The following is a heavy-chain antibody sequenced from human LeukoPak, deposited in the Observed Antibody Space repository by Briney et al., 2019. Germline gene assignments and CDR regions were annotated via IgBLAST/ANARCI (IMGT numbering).Heavy chain of an antibody. V-gene: IGHV3-33*08. D-gene: IGHD5-24*01. CDR2: IWYGGSNT. Sequence: GGSLRLSCAASGFTVSNYGVHWVRQAPGKGLEWVAVIWYGGSNTFYADSVKGRFTISRDNSKNTLDLQMNSLRVEDTAVYYCARERWLQSGGFDHWGQGTLVTVSS. J-gene: IGHJ4*02. CDR3: ARERWLQSGGFDH. CDR1: GFTVSNYG.